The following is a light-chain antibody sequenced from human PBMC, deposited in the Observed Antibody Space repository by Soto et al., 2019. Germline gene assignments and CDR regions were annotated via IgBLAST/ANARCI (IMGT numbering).Light chain of an antibody. J-gene: IGKJ5*01. Sequence: EIVMTQSPATLSVCPGERATLCCRASQSVSSNLAWYQQKPGQAPRLLIYGASTRATGIPARFSGSGSGTEFTLTNSSLQSEDFAVYYCQQYNNWPPITFGQGTRLEIK. V-gene: IGKV3-15*01. CDR1: QSVSSN. CDR3: QQYNNWPPIT. CDR2: GAS.